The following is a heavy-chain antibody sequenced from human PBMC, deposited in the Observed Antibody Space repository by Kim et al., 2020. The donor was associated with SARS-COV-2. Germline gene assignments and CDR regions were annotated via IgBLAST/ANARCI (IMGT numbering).Heavy chain of an antibody. V-gene: IGHV4-39*01. CDR2: IYYSGST. CDR1: GGSISSSSYY. J-gene: IGHJ4*02. CDR3: ARQRPPFYDYVWGSYRCPFDY. Sequence: SETLSLTCTVSGGSISSSSYYWGWIRQPPGKGLEWIGSIYYSGSTYYNPSLKSRVTISVDTSKNQFSLKLSSVTAADTAVYYCARQRPPFYDYVWGSYRCPFDYWGQGTLVTVSS. D-gene: IGHD3-16*02.